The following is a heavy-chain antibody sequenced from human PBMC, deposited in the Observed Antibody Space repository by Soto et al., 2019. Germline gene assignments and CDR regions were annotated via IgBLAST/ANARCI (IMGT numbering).Heavy chain of an antibody. CDR1: GYTFTSDY. V-gene: IGHV1-46*01. D-gene: IGHD6-13*01. J-gene: IGHJ5*02. Sequence: ASVKVSCKAPGYTFTSDYMHWLRQAPGQGLEWMGMINPNGGSTSYAQNFQGRVTMTRDTSTSTVYMELSCLRSEDPPVYYGARGAPGYNSSWYSWFDPWGQGTLVTVSS. CDR2: INPNGGST. CDR3: ARGAPGYNSSWYSWFDP.